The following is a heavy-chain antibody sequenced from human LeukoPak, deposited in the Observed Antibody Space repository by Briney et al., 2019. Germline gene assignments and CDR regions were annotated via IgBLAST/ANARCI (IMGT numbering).Heavy chain of an antibody. V-gene: IGHV4-30-2*01. D-gene: IGHD3-22*01. CDR3: ARGGGRYYDSSGYYHYYFDY. J-gene: IGHJ4*02. Sequence: SQTLSLTCAVSGGSISSGGYSWSWIRQPPGKGLERIGYIYHSGSTYYNPSLKSRVTISVDRSKNQFSLKLSSVTAADTAVYYCARGGGRYYDSSGYYHYYFDYWGQGTLVTVSS. CDR2: IYHSGST. CDR1: GGSISSGGYS.